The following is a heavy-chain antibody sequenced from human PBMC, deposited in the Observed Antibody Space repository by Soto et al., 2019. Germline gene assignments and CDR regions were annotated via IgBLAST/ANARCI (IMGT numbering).Heavy chain of an antibody. CDR2: IYYSGST. D-gene: IGHD3-10*01. J-gene: IGHJ4*02. CDR1: GGSISSGGYY. V-gene: IGHV4-31*03. CDR3: ARGCATMVRGVIIRGYFDY. Sequence: QVQLQESGPGLVKPSQTLSLTCTVSGGSISSGGYYWSWIRQHPGKGLEWIGYIYYSGSTYYNPSLKSRVTSSVDTSKNQFSLKLSCVTAADTAVYYCARGCATMVRGVIIRGYFDYWCQGTLVTVSS.